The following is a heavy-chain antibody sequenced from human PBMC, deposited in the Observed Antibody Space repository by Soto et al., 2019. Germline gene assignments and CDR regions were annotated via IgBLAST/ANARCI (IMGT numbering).Heavy chain of an antibody. CDR3: ARVYYYDSSGYYNYYYGMDV. V-gene: IGHV4-34*01. D-gene: IGHD3-22*01. Sequence: SETLSLTCAVYGESFSGYYWSWIRQPPGKGLEWIGEINRSRSTNHNPSLKSRVTISVDTSKNQFSLKLSSVTAADTAVYYCARVYYYDSSGYYNYYYGMDVWGQGTTVTVSS. J-gene: IGHJ6*02. CDR1: GESFSGYY. CDR2: INRSRST.